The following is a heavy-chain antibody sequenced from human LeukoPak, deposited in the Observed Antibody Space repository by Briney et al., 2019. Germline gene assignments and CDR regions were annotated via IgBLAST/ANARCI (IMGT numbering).Heavy chain of an antibody. CDR2: IKQDGSEK. Sequence: GGSLRLSCAASGFTFTNYWMTWVRQAPGQGLEWVANIKQDGSEKYSLDSVKGRFTIFRDNAKNSLYLQMNSLRAEDTAVYYCARAYCTSSGYFFYMDVWGKGATVTVSS. J-gene: IGHJ6*03. CDR1: GFTFTNYW. CDR3: ARAYCTSSGYFFYMDV. D-gene: IGHD6-6*01. V-gene: IGHV3-7*01.